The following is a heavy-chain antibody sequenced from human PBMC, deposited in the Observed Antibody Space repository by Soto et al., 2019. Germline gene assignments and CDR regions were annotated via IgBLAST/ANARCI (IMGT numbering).Heavy chain of an antibody. D-gene: IGHD6-19*01. J-gene: IGHJ4*02. Sequence: TLSLTCAVYGGSFSGYYWSWIRQPPGKGLEWIGEINHSGSTNYNPSLKSRVTISVDTSKNQFSLKLSSVTAADTAVYYCARTYSSGWDYWGQGTLVTVSS. CDR1: GGSFSGYY. CDR3: ARTYSSGWDY. V-gene: IGHV4-34*01. CDR2: INHSGST.